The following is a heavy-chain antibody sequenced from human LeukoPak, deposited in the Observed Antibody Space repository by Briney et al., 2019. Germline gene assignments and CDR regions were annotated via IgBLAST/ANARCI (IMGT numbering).Heavy chain of an antibody. J-gene: IGHJ5*02. CDR2: IMPLFGTA. Sequence: ASVKVSCKTSGGTFNNSAISWVRQAPGQGLEWLGGIMPLFGTAGYAQKFQGRVTITKDESTRTVYLELTSLTSDDTAVYYCARDVHGDYGAGWFDPWGQGTLVSVSS. V-gene: IGHV1-69*05. D-gene: IGHD4-17*01. CDR3: ARDVHGDYGAGWFDP. CDR1: GGTFNNSA.